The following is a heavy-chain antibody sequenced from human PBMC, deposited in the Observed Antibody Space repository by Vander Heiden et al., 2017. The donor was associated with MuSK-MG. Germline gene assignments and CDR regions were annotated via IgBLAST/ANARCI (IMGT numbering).Heavy chain of an antibody. V-gene: IGHV3-23*01. CDR3: AKRSGWYSRVFDY. CDR2: ISGSGGST. Sequence: EVQLLESGGGLVQPGGSLRLSWAASGFTFSGYAMSWVRQAPGKGLGWVSAISGSGGSTYYADSVKGRFTISRDNSKNTLYLQMNSLRAEDTAVYYCAKRSGWYSRVFDYWGQGTLVTVSS. CDR1: GFTFSGYA. J-gene: IGHJ4*02. D-gene: IGHD6-19*01.